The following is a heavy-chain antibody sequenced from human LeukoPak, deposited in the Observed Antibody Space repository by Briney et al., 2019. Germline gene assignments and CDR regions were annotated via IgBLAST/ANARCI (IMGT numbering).Heavy chain of an antibody. V-gene: IGHV4-34*01. CDR3: VRDGPYRITNMDV. Sequence: SETLSLTCAVDGGSFSGFYWSWVRQTPGKGLEWIGDINLTGNTNYNPSLTDYNPSLKSRVTISVDSSNNELSLKVSPLTAADTAVYYCVRDGPYRITNMDVWGKGTTVTVSS. J-gene: IGHJ6*03. CDR2: INLTGNT. CDR1: GGSFSGFY.